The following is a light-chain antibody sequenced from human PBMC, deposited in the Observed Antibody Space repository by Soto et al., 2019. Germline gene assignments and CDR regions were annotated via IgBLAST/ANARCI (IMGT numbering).Light chain of an antibody. CDR3: QHYNNWPFT. J-gene: IGKJ2*01. CDR2: GAS. CDR1: QSVSSN. V-gene: IGKV3-15*01. Sequence: EIVMTQSPATLSVSPGERATLSCRASQSVSSNVAWYQQKPGQAPRLLIYGASTRATGIPARFSGSGSGTEFTLTISSLQSEDFAVYYCQHYNNWPFTFGQGTKLEIK.